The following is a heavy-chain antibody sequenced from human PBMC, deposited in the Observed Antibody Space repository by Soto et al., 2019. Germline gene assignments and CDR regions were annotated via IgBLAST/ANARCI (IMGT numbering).Heavy chain of an antibody. CDR3: ARGRASLPNWNYFTHNWFDP. Sequence: SETLSLTCTVSGGSISSGGYYWSWIRQHPGKGLEWIGYIYYSGSTYYNPSLKSRVTISVDTSKNQFSLKLSSVTAADTAVYYCARGRASLPNWNYFTHNWFDPWGQGTLVTVSS. V-gene: IGHV4-31*03. J-gene: IGHJ5*02. CDR1: GGSISSGGYY. D-gene: IGHD1-7*01. CDR2: IYYSGST.